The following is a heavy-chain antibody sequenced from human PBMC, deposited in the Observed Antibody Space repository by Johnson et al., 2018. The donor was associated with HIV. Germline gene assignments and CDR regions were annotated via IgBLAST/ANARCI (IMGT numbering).Heavy chain of an antibody. V-gene: IGHV3-30*02. Sequence: QVQLVESGGGVVQPGRSLRLSCAASGFTFSSYGIHWVRQAPGKGLEWVAFIWHDGRDVYYADSVKGRFTVSRDNSKNTLYLQMNSLRAEDTAVYYCAKERMGLAYCGGDCWEDAFDIWGQGTMVTVSS. CDR2: IWHDGRDV. D-gene: IGHD2-21*01. CDR1: GFTFSSYG. CDR3: AKERMGLAYCGGDCWEDAFDI. J-gene: IGHJ3*02.